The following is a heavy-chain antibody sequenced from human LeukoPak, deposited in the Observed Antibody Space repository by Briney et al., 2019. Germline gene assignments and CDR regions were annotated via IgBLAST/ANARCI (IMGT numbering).Heavy chain of an antibody. J-gene: IGHJ5*02. Sequence: SETLSLTCAVYGGSFSGYYWSWIRQPPGKGLEWIGEINHSGSTNYNPSLKSRVTISVDTSKNQFSLKLSSVTAADTAVYYCARGRRNSGYYPYNWFDPWGRGTLVTVSS. CDR2: INHSGST. V-gene: IGHV4-34*01. CDR1: GGSFSGYY. D-gene: IGHD3-22*01. CDR3: ARGRRNSGYYPYNWFDP.